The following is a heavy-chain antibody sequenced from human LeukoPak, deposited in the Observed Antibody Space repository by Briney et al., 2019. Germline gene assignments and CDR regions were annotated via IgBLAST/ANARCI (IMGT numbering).Heavy chain of an antibody. CDR2: ISYDGSNK. Sequence: PGGSLRLSCAASGFTFSSYAMHWVRQAPGKGLEWVAVISYDGSNKYYADSVKGRFAISRDNTRNTLCLQMNSLRVEDTAVYYCARDSSGWLQLSSTFDYWGQGTLVAVSS. D-gene: IGHD5-24*01. J-gene: IGHJ4*02. V-gene: IGHV3-30*09. CDR1: GFTFSSYA. CDR3: ARDSSGWLQLSSTFDY.